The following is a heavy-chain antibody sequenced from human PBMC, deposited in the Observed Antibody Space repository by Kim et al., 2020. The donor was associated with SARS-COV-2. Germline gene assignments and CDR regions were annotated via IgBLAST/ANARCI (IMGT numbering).Heavy chain of an antibody. CDR2: IKQDGSEK. Sequence: GGSLRLSCAASGFTFSSYWMSWVRQAPGKGLEWVANIKQDGSEKYYVDSVKGRFTISRDNAKNSLYLQMNSLRAEDTAVYYCARERGLLLWFGGDAFDIWGQGTMVTVSS. CDR3: ARERGLLLWFGGDAFDI. V-gene: IGHV3-7*01. CDR1: GFTFSSYW. J-gene: IGHJ3*02. D-gene: IGHD3-10*01.